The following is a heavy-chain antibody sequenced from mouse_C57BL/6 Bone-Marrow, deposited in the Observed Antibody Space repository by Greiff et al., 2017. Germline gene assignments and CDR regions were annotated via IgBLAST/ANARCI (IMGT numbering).Heavy chain of an antibody. CDR1: GYTFTDYY. CDR3: ANVIYYPYAMDY. Sequence: EVQLQQSGPVLVKPGASVKMSCKASGYTFTDYYMNWVKQSHGKSLEWIGVINPYNGGTSYNQKFKGKATLTVDKSSSTAYMELISLTSEDSAVYYCANVIYYPYAMDYLGQGTSVTVSS. J-gene: IGHJ4*01. V-gene: IGHV1-19*01. CDR2: INPYNGGT. D-gene: IGHD2-1*01.